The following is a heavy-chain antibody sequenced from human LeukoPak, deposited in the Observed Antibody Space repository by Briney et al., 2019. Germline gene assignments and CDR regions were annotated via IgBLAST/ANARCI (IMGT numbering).Heavy chain of an antibody. CDR2: INHSGST. V-gene: IGHV4-34*01. CDR3: ARVVVVPAAIQVAGWFDP. CDR1: GGSFSGYY. Sequence: SETLSLTCAVYGGSFSGYYWSWIRQPPGKGLEWIGEINHSGSTNYNPSLKSRVTISVDTSKNQFSLKLSSVTAADTAGYYCARVVVVPAAIQVAGWFDPWGQGTLVTVSS. D-gene: IGHD2-2*01. J-gene: IGHJ5*02.